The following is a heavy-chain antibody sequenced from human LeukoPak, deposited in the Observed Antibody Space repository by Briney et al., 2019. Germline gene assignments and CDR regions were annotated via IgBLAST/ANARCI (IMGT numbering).Heavy chain of an antibody. D-gene: IGHD4-17*01. J-gene: IGHJ4*02. Sequence: SVKVSCKASGGTFSSYAISWVRQAPGQGLEWMGGIIPIFGTANYAQKFQGRVTITADESTSTAYMELSSLRSEDTAVYYCARGRFYGDYVFDYWGQGTLVTVSS. V-gene: IGHV1-69*13. CDR3: ARGRFYGDYVFDY. CDR2: IIPIFGTA. CDR1: GGTFSSYA.